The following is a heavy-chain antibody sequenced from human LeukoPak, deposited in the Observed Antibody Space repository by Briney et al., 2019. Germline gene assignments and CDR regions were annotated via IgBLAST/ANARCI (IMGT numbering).Heavy chain of an antibody. CDR1: GYTFNTYD. Sequence: GSLSLSCAASGYTFNTYDMHWVRQTTGQGLEWISSIDSSGGYTYYAGSVKGRFTISRENDKNSLYLHMNSLRVEDTAVYSCVRGGEIGLDYWGHGTLVTVSS. CDR3: VRGGEIGLDY. D-gene: IGHD3-16*01. J-gene: IGHJ4*01. V-gene: IGHV3-13*01. CDR2: IDSSGGYT.